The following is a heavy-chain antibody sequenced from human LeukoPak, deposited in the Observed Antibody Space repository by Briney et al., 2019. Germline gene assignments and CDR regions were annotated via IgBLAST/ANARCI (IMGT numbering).Heavy chain of an antibody. Sequence: GGSLRLSCAASGFTFSSYGMHWVRQAPGKGLEWVAFIRYDGSNKYYADSVKGRFTISRDNSKNTLYLQMNSLRAEDTAVYYCAKPPGFSGYDTGEYNWFDPWGQGTLVTVSS. CDR3: AKPPGFSGYDTGEYNWFDP. J-gene: IGHJ5*02. D-gene: IGHD5-12*01. V-gene: IGHV3-30*02. CDR2: IRYDGSNK. CDR1: GFTFSSYG.